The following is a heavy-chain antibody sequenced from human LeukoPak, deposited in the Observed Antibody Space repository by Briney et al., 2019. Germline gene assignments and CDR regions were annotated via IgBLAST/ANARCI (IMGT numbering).Heavy chain of an antibody. CDR1: GGSISNYY. Sequence: SETLSLTCTVSGGSISNYYWSWIRQPPGKGLEWIGYIYYSGSTNYNPSLKSRVTMSVDTSKNQFSLKLISLAAADTAVYYCASILVCESSYYCDAWRQGTLVTVCS. V-gene: IGHV4-59*01. CDR2: IYYSGST. CDR3: ASILVCESSYYCDA. D-gene: IGHD3-16*01. J-gene: IGHJ4*02.